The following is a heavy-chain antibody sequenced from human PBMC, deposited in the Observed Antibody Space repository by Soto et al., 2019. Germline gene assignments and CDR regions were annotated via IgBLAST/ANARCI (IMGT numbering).Heavy chain of an antibody. J-gene: IGHJ3*02. D-gene: IGHD2-15*01. CDR1: GYTFTSYD. CDR3: AVGGDCSGGSCYPYDAFDI. CDR2: MNPNSGNT. Sequence: ASVKVSCKASGYTFTSYDINWVRQATGQGLEWMGRMNPNSGNTGYAQKFQGRVTITADESTSTAYMELSSLRSEDTAVYYCAVGGDCSGGSCYPYDAFDIWGQGTMVTVSS. V-gene: IGHV1-8*01.